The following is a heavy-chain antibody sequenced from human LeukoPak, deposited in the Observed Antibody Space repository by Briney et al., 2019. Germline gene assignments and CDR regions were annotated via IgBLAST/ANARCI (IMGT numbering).Heavy chain of an antibody. Sequence: SVKVSCKASGGTFSSYAISWVRQAPGQGLEWMGGIIPIFGTANYAQKFQGRVTITADESTSTAYMELSSLRSEDTAVYYCAGVHDNILTGYYRYWGQGTLVTVSS. CDR3: AGVHDNILTGYYRY. CDR1: GGTFSSYA. V-gene: IGHV1-69*13. D-gene: IGHD3-9*01. CDR2: IIPIFGTA. J-gene: IGHJ4*02.